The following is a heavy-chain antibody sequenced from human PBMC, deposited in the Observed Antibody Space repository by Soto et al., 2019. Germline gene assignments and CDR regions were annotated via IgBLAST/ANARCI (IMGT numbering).Heavy chain of an antibody. J-gene: IGHJ4*02. D-gene: IGHD5-18*01. Sequence: QITLKESGPTLVKPTQTLTLTCSFSGFSLTTSGMAVGWIRQPPGKPLEGLALIYWDDDKRYSPSLKSRITSFKGASNNPVVFTMSNIDPVDTTTYYWARRQLGGYNYGRVSSKNYFDCWGQGTLVTVSS. CDR1: GFSLTTSGMA. CDR2: IYWDDDK. V-gene: IGHV2-5*02. CDR3: ARRQLGGYNYGRVSSKNYFDC.